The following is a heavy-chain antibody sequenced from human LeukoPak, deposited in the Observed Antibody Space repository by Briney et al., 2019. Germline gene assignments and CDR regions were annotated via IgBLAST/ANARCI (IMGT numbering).Heavy chain of an antibody. V-gene: IGHV4-30-2*01. J-gene: IGHJ5*02. D-gene: IGHD3-10*01. CDR1: GGSISSGDYY. Sequence: SETLSLTCTVSGGSISSGDYYWSWIRQPPGKGLEWIGYIYHSGSTYYNPSLKSRVTISVDRSKNQFSLKLSSVTAADTAVYYCASSYGSGSYYGWFDPWGQGTLVTVSS. CDR2: IYHSGST. CDR3: ASSYGSGSYYGWFDP.